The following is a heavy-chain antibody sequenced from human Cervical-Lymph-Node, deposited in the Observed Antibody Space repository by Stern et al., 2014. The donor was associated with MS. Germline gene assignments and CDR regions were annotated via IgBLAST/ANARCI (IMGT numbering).Heavy chain of an antibody. V-gene: IGHV3-74*02. Sequence: EVQLVESGGGIVQPGGSLMISCVASGFNFRTYWMHWVRQGPGKGLEWVSRINGDGTVSTDAAAVRGRFTISRNNANNTMSLQLNNLRVEDTAIYYCASAYRASWGQGTLVTVST. CDR3: ASAYRAS. CDR2: INGDGTVS. J-gene: IGHJ4*02. CDR1: GFNFRTYW. D-gene: IGHD1-1*01.